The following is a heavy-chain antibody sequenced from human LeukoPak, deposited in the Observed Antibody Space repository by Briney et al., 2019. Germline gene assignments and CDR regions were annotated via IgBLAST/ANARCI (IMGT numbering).Heavy chain of an antibody. Sequence: PGGSLRLSCAASGFTFSSYAMSWVRQAPGKGLEWVALISYDGTNKYYGDSVKGRFTISRDKSKNTLFLQMNSLRAEDTAVYYCAKASIAAAGGYFQHWGQGTLVTVSS. CDR2: ISYDGTNK. V-gene: IGHV3-30*18. D-gene: IGHD6-13*01. CDR1: GFTFSSYA. CDR3: AKASIAAAGGYFQH. J-gene: IGHJ1*01.